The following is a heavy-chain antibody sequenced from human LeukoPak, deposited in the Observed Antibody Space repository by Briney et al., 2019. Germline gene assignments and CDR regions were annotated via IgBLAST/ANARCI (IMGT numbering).Heavy chain of an antibody. J-gene: IGHJ1*01. D-gene: IGHD3-16*01. V-gene: IGHV4-34*01. Sequence: SETLSLTRSGSYGPLLDYYCRWIPQPPGKRLEWIGEIIYSGNTNFNPSLMSRLTISVDTSKKHFSLNLTSVTAADTAVYYCARGSYFQYWDQGTPVIVSS. CDR3: ARGSYFQY. CDR2: IIYSGNT. CDR1: YGPLLDYY.